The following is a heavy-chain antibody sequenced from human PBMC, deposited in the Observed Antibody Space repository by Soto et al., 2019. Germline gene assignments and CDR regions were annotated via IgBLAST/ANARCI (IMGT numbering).Heavy chain of an antibody. V-gene: IGHV4-59*01. D-gene: IGHD2-21*02. Sequence: PSETLSLTCAVYGGSMSGYYWNWIRQPPGKGLEWIGNIYYSGNTYYNPALKSRVTMSADTSKNRFSLRLSSVTAADTAMYYCAKFRDVATAIDAFDIWGQGTMVTVSS. J-gene: IGHJ3*02. CDR2: IYYSGNT. CDR3: AKFRDVATAIDAFDI. CDR1: GGSMSGYY.